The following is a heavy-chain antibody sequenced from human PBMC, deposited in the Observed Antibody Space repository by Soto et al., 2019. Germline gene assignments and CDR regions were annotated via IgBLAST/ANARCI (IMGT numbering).Heavy chain of an antibody. CDR3: ARGLSGYTPTGN. V-gene: IGHV4-34*01. J-gene: IGHJ4*02. D-gene: IGHD6-13*01. CDR2: IGYNGDT. Sequence: QVQLQQWGAGLLKPSETLSLTCGVSGASLSGYFWSWIRQPPGEGLEWIGEIGYNGDTNYNPSLKSRVTMSIDTYKNQFSLTLASVTAADTAVYYCARGLSGYTPTGNWGQGTLVTVSS. CDR1: GASLSGYF.